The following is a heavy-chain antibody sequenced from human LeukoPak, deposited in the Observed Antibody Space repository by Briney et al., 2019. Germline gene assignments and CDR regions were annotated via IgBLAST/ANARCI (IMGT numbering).Heavy chain of an antibody. D-gene: IGHD5-18*01. CDR2: MNPNSGNT. J-gene: IGHJ4*02. CDR3: ARGLLGTAMVLFDY. V-gene: IGHV1-8*01. CDR1: GYTFTSYD. Sequence: ASVKVSCKASGYTFTSYDINWVPQATGQGLEWMGWMNPNSGNTGYAQKFQGRVTMTRNTSISTAYMELSSLRSEDTAVYYCARGLLGTAMVLFDYWGQGTLVTVSS.